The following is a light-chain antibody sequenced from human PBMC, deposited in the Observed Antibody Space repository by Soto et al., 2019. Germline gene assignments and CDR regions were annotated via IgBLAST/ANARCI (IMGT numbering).Light chain of an antibody. CDR1: SSNIAKNY. Sequence: QSVLTQPPSTSGTPGQSVTISCSGDSSNIAKNYVYWYQQVPGMAPKLLIYSDNQRPSGVPDRFSGSKSGTSASLAISGLRSEDEADYYCAAWDDRLSGYGFGRGTKAPS. V-gene: IGLV1-47*02. J-gene: IGLJ1*01. CDR3: AAWDDRLSGYG. CDR2: SDN.